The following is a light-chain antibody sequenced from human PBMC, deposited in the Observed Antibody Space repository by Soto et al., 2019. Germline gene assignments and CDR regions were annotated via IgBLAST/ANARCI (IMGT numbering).Light chain of an antibody. CDR1: HSLLFDTNNKNF. V-gene: IGKV4-1*01. CDR2: WAS. J-gene: IGKJ4*01. CDR3: QQYAQWPIT. Sequence: DILMTQSPDSLVVSLGERASVSCKSSHSLLFDTNNKNFLAWYQQKAGQPPKLLIYWASARESGVPDRFSGSGSGTDFTLTISSLQAEDVAVYYCQQYAQWPITFGGGIKVEVK.